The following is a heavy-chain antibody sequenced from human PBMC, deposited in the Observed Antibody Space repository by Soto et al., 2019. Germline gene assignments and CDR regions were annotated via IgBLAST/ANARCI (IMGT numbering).Heavy chain of an antibody. V-gene: IGHV4-34*01. CDR1: GGSFSGYY. J-gene: IGHJ4*02. CDR3: ARGRKGVVATIHFDY. CDR2: INHSGST. Sequence: SETLSLTCTAYGGSFSGYYWSWIRQPPWKGLEWIGEINHSGSTNYNPSLKSRVTISVDTSKNQFSLKLSSVAAADTAVYYCARGRKGVVATIHFDYWGQGTLVTVSS. D-gene: IGHD5-12*01.